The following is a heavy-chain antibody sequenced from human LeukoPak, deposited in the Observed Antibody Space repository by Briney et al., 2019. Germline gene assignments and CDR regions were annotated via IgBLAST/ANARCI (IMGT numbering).Heavy chain of an antibody. CDR1: GFTFSSYA. CDR2: ISGSGGST. J-gene: IGHJ4*02. CDR3: AKGRYYDSSGYQHFDY. Sequence: GGSLRLSCAASGFTFSSYAMSWVRQAPGKGLEWGSAISGSGGSTYYADSVKGRFTISRDNSKNTLYLQMNSLRAEDTAVYYCAKGRYYDSSGYQHFDYWGQGTLVTVSS. D-gene: IGHD3-22*01. V-gene: IGHV3-23*01.